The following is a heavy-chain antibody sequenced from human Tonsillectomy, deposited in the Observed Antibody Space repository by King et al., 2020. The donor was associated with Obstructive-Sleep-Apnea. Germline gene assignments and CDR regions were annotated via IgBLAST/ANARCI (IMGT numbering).Heavy chain of an antibody. J-gene: IGHJ4*02. CDR3: ARSNLVAGPRDY. CDR2: ISYDGSNK. Sequence: VQLVESGGGVVQPGRSLRLSCAASGFTFRSYAMHWVRQSPGKGLEWVAVISYDGSNKYYADSVKGRFTISRDSSKNTLFLQMNSLRAEDTAVYSCARSNLVAGPRDYWGQGTLVTVSS. CDR1: GFTFRSYA. V-gene: IGHV3-30*01. D-gene: IGHD6-19*01.